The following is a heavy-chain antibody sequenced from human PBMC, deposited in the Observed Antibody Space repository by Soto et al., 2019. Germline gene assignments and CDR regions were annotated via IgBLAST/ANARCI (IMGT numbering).Heavy chain of an antibody. V-gene: IGHV3-21*01. CDR2: ISSSSSYI. Sequence: GGSLRLSCAASGFTFSSYSMNWVRQAPGKGLEWVSSISSSSSYIYYADSVKGRFTISRDNAKHSLYLQMNSLRAEDTAVYYCASFGYTSYYYGMDVGGQGTTVTVSS. CDR1: GFTFSSYS. J-gene: IGHJ6*02. CDR3: ASFGYTSYYYGMDV. D-gene: IGHD1-1*01.